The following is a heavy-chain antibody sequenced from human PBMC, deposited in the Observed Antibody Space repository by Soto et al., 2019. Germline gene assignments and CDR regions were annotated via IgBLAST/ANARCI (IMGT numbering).Heavy chain of an antibody. D-gene: IGHD6-13*01. CDR2: IFPYTGDT. V-gene: IGHV1-18*04. Sequence: QVYLVQSGAEVKKPGASVKVSCKASAYDFNTYSINWVRQAPGQGLEWMGSIFPYTGDTHYAQKLQARFTMTRDTSTNTAYMDLARLQFDDKAVYSCARGWFSSSWRLDYWGQGTLVAVSS. CDR1: AYDFNTYS. J-gene: IGHJ4*02. CDR3: ARGWFSSSWRLDY.